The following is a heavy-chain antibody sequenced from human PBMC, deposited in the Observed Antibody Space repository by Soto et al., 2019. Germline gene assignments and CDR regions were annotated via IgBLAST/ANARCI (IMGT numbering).Heavy chain of an antibody. CDR2: ISSSSSTI. CDR3: ASSRWFGDPTPDY. D-gene: IGHD3-10*01. Sequence: GGSLRLSCAASGFTFSSYSMNWVRQAPGKGLEWVSYISSSSSTIYYADSVKGRFTISRDNAKNSLYLQMNSLRAEDTAVYYCASSRWFGDPTPDYWGQGTLVTVSS. V-gene: IGHV3-48*01. CDR1: GFTFSSYS. J-gene: IGHJ4*02.